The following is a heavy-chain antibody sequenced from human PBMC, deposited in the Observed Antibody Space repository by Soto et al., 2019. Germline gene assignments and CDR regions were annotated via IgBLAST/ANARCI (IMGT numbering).Heavy chain of an antibody. CDR2: INHSGST. J-gene: IGHJ4*02. Sequence: SETLSFTCAVYGGSFSGYYWSWIRQPPGKGLEWIGEINHSGSTNYNPSLKSRVTISVDTSKNQFSLKLSSVTAADTAVYYCARGTRSSGWSYTSHFDYWGQGTLVTVSS. CDR3: ARGTRSSGWSYTSHFDY. D-gene: IGHD6-19*01. V-gene: IGHV4-34*01. CDR1: GGSFSGYY.